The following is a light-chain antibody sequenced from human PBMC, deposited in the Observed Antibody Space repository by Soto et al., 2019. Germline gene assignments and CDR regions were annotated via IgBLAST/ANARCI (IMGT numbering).Light chain of an antibody. CDR1: QSISSY. CDR3: QQSYSTLYT. CDR2: AAS. J-gene: IGKJ2*01. V-gene: IGKV1-39*01. Sequence: DIQMTQSPSSLSASVGDRVTITCRASQSISSYLNWYQQKPWKAPKLLIYAASSLQSGVPSRFSGSGSGTDFTLTISSLKPEDFATYYCQQSYSTLYTFGQATKLESK.